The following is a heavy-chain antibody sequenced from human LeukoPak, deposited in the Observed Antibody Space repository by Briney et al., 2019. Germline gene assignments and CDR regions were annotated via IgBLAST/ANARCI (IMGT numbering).Heavy chain of an antibody. J-gene: IGHJ4*02. CDR3: AKDRRCSGGSCYGIMTH. Sequence: PGGSLRLSCAASGFTFSSYAMSWVRQAPGKGLEWVSAISGSGGSTYYADSVKGRFTISRDNSKNTLYLQMNSLRAEDTAVYYCAKDRRCSGGSCYGIMTHWGQGTLVTVSS. V-gene: IGHV3-23*01. D-gene: IGHD2-15*01. CDR2: ISGSGGST. CDR1: GFTFSSYA.